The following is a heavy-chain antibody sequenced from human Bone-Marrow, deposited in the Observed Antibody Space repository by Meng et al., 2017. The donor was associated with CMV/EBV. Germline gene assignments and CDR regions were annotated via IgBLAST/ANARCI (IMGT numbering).Heavy chain of an antibody. J-gene: IGHJ5*02. CDR1: GGTFSSYA. V-gene: IGHV1-69*12. CDR2: IIPIFGTA. CDR3: ARDRPNYYDSTLNWFDP. D-gene: IGHD3-22*01. Sequence: QVQLGQSGAEVKKPGSSVKVSCKASGGTFSSYAISWVRQAPGQGLEWMGGIIPIFGTANYAQKFQGRVTITADESTSTAYMELSSLRSEDTAVYYCARDRPNYYDSTLNWFDPWGQGTLVTVSS.